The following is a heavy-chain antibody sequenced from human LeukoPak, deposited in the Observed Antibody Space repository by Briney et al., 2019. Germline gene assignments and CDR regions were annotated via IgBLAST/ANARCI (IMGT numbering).Heavy chain of an antibody. V-gene: IGHV4-38-2*01. D-gene: IGHD6-13*01. J-gene: IGHJ5*02. CDR2: IYHSGST. CDR3: ARSSSPNWFDP. Sequence: PSETLSLTCAVSGYSISSGYYWGWIRQPPGKGLEWIGSIYHSGSTYYNPSLKSRVTISVDTSKNQFSLKLSSVTAADTAVYYCARSSSPNWFDPWGQGTLVTVSS. CDR1: GYSISSGYY.